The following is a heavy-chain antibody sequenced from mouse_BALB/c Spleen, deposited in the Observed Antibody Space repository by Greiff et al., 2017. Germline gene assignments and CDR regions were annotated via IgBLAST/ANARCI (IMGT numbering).Heavy chain of an antibody. CDR2: IYPGNGDT. J-gene: IGHJ4*01. CDR1: GYTFTSYN. V-gene: IGHV1-12*01. Sequence: QVQLQQPGAELVKPGASVKMSCKASGYTFTSYNMHWVKQTPGQGLEWIGAIYPGNGDTSYNQKFKGKATLTADKSSSTAYMQLSSLTSEDSAVYYCAREGLLNAMDYWGQGTSVTVSS. CDR3: AREGLLNAMDY. D-gene: IGHD2-3*01.